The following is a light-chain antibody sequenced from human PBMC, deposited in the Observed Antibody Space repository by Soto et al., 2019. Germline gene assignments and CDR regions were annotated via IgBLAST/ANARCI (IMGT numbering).Light chain of an antibody. V-gene: IGKV3-15*01. CDR3: QHYKTWPLA. J-gene: IGKJ1*01. CDR1: QTVGSD. Sequence: EIVLTQSPGTLALSPGDRATLSCRASQTVGSDLAWYQQRPGQPPRLLVYGAATRATGVPARFSGSGSGTQFTLTISSLQSEDFAVYYCQHYKTWPLAFGQGTKVETK. CDR2: GAA.